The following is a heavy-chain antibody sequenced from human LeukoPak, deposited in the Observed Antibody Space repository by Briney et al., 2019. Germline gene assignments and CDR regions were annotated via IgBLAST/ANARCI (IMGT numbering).Heavy chain of an antibody. CDR2: IYTSGST. Sequence: SETLSLTCTVSGGSISSYYWSWIRQPAGKGLEWIGRIYTSGSTNYNPSLKSRVTMSVDTSKNHFSLKLSSVTAADTAVYYCAREIAVAGSDAFDIWGQGTMVTVSS. V-gene: IGHV4-4*07. CDR1: GGSISSYY. J-gene: IGHJ3*02. CDR3: AREIAVAGSDAFDI. D-gene: IGHD6-19*01.